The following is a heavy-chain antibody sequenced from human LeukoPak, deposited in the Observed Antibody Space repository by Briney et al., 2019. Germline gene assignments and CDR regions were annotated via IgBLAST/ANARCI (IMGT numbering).Heavy chain of an antibody. CDR1: GDSVSMDSIA. D-gene: IGHD5-24*01. J-gene: IGHJ4*02. CDR2: TYYRSKWYN. CDR3: ARGLGWPYFDY. Sequence: SQTLSLTCAISGDSVSMDSIAWNWIRQSPSRGLEWLGRTYYRSKWYNDYAVSVKSRISINPDTSKNQFSLQLNSVTPEDTAVYYCARGLGWPYFDYWGQGTLVTVSS. V-gene: IGHV6-1*01.